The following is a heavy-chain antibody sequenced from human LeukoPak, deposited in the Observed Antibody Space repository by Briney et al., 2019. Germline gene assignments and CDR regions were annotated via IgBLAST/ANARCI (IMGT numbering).Heavy chain of an antibody. D-gene: IGHD3-22*01. V-gene: IGHV1-2*02. CDR1: GYTFTGYY. J-gene: IGHJ1*01. CDR2: INPNSGGT. Sequence: ASVKVSCKASGYTFTGYYMHWVRQAPGQGLEWMGWINPNSGGTNYAQKFQGRVTMTRDTSISTAYMELSRLRSDDTAVYYCARERRAYDSSGYYQEDFQHWGQGTLVTVSS. CDR3: ARERRAYDSSGYYQEDFQH.